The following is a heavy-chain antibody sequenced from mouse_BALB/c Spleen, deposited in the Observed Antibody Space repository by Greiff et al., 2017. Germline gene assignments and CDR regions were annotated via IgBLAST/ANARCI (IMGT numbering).Heavy chain of an antibody. V-gene: IGHV1-7*01. Sequence: QVQLQQSGAELAKPGASVKMSCKASGYTSTSYWMHWVKQRPGQGLEWIGYINPSTGYTEYNQKFKDKATLTADKSSSTAYMQLSSLTSEDSAVYYCARVMITAPSFDYWGQGTTLTVSS. CDR1: GYTSTSYW. D-gene: IGHD2-4*01. CDR2: INPSTGYT. CDR3: ARVMITAPSFDY. J-gene: IGHJ2*01.